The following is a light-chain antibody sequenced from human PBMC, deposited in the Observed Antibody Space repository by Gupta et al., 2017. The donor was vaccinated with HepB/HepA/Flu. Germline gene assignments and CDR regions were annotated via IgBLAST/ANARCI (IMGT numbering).Light chain of an antibody. J-gene: IGKJ1*01. Sequence: IKMTQPLSSRSASVGDRVTITCRASQSISSYLNWYQQKPGKAPKLLIYAASSLQSGVPSRFSGSGSGTDFTLTISSLQPEDFATYYCQQSYSTPWTFGQGTKVEIK. V-gene: IGKV1-39*01. CDR2: AAS. CDR3: QQSYSTPWT. CDR1: QSISSY.